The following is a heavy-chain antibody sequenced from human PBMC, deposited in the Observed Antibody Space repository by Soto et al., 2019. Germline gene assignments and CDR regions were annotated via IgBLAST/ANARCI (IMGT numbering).Heavy chain of an antibody. CDR2: IYYSGST. J-gene: IGHJ4*02. Sequence: SETLSLTCTVSGGSISSGDYYWSWIRQPPGKGLEWIGYIYYSGSTYYNPSLKSRVTIPVDTSKNQFSLKLSSVTAADTAVYYCARGGYFHHFDYWGQGTLVTVSS. V-gene: IGHV4-30-4*01. CDR1: GGSISSGDYY. D-gene: IGHD3-22*01. CDR3: ARGGYFHHFDY.